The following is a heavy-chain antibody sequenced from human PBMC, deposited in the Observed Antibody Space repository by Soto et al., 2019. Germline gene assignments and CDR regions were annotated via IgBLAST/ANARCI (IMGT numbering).Heavy chain of an antibody. Sequence: QVPLAQSGAEVKKPGASVRLSCKASGYTFTPYPIHWVRQAPGQNLEWMGWINNGNGNTDYSQQFKDRVTITRDTSASTVYMELTSLRSEDTALYYCAREPLCGGRCYDNWFDPWGQGTLVTVSS. J-gene: IGHJ5*02. CDR3: AREPLCGGRCYDNWFDP. D-gene: IGHD2-15*01. CDR2: INNGNGNT. CDR1: GYTFTPYP. V-gene: IGHV1-3*04.